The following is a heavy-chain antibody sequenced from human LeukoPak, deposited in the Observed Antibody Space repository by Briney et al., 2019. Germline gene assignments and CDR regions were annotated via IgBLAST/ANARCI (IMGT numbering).Heavy chain of an antibody. CDR1: GGSISSYY. D-gene: IGHD3-10*01. J-gene: IGHJ4*02. CDR2: IHTSGST. V-gene: IGHV4-4*07. Sequence: PSETLSLTCTFSGGSISSYYWSWIRQPAGKGLEWIGRIHTSGSTNYNPSPKSRVTMSVDTSKNQFSLKLSSVTAADTAVYYCARDAYYYGSGSYFFDYWGQGTLVTVSS. CDR3: ARDAYYYGSGSYFFDY.